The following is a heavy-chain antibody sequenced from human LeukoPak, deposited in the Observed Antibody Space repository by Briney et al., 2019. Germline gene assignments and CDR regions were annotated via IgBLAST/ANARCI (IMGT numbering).Heavy chain of an antibody. J-gene: IGHJ5*02. CDR3: ASEHCSGTSCNPRRGWFDP. CDR1: GGNFSSSS. Sequence: SVKVSCKASGGNFSSSSISWVRQAPGQGLEWMGGIIPIFGTANYAQKFQGRVTITTDESTSTAYMELSSLRSEDTAVYYCASEHCSGTSCNPRRGWFDPWGQGTLVTVSS. D-gene: IGHD2-2*01. CDR2: IIPIFGTA. V-gene: IGHV1-69*05.